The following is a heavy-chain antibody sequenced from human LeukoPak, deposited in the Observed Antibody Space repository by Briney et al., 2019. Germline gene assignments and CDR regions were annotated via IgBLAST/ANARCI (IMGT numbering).Heavy chain of an antibody. J-gene: IGHJ1*01. Sequence: ASVKVSCKASGGTFSSYAISWVRQAPGQGLEWMGGIIPIFGTANYAQKFQGRVTITADKSTSTAYMELSSLRSEDTAVYYCARVLGGVYCSGGSCYDFQHWGQGTLVTVSS. D-gene: IGHD2-15*01. CDR3: ARVLGGVYCSGGSCYDFQH. CDR2: IIPIFGTA. CDR1: GGTFSSYA. V-gene: IGHV1-69*06.